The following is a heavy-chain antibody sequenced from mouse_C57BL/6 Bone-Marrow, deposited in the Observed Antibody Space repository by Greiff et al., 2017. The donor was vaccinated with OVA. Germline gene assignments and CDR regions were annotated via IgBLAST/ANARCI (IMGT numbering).Heavy chain of an antibody. J-gene: IGHJ4*01. CDR2: IRNKANNHAT. Sequence: DVMLVESGGGLVQPGGSMKLSCAASGFTFSDAWMDWVRQSPEKGLEWVAEIRNKANNHATYYAESVKGRFTISRDDSKSSVYLQMNSLRAEDTGIYYCTRGTTVVGRGYAMDYWGQGTSVTVSS. CDR1: GFTFSDAW. V-gene: IGHV6-6*01. D-gene: IGHD1-1*01. CDR3: TRGTTVVGRGYAMDY.